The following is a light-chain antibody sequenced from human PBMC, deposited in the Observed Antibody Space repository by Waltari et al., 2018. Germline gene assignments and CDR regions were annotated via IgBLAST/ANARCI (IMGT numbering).Light chain of an antibody. CDR1: QSVGRT. CDR3: QHYVRLPVT. Sequence: IVLTQSPGTLSLSPGERATLSCRASQSVGRTLAWYQKRPGQAPRLLIYGASTRATASPDSFSGSGSGTDFSLTISRLEPEDFAVYYCQHYVRLPVTFGQGTTVEIK. V-gene: IGKV3-20*01. CDR2: GAS. J-gene: IGKJ1*01.